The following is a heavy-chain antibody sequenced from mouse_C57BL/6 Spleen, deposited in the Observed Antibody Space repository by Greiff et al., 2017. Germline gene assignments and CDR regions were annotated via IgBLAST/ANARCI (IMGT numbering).Heavy chain of an antibody. CDR3: ARDRGYYEDYAMDY. CDR1: GFTFSSYA. J-gene: IGHJ4*01. V-gene: IGHV5-4*01. CDR2: ISAGGSYT. Sequence: EVKLMESGGGLVKPGGSLKLSCAASGFTFSSYAMSWVRQTPEKRLEWVATISAGGSYTYYPDNVKGRFAISRDKAKNNLYLQMSHLKSEDTAMYYCARDRGYYEDYAMDYWGQGTSGTVSS. D-gene: IGHD2-3*01.